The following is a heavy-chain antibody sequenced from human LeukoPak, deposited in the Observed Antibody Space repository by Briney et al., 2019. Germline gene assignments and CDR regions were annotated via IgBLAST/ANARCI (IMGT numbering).Heavy chain of an antibody. CDR2: ISPVSSYT. J-gene: IGHJ6*02. V-gene: IGHV3-21*01. Sequence: GGSLRLSCLASGFSFNSYTMNWVREAPGKGLEWVSTISPVSSYTWYAESVKGRFTISRDNPKNSLYMQMDSLRAEDTAVYYCVRDVSRRIGMDVWGQGTTVTVSS. CDR3: VRDVSRRIGMDV. CDR1: GFSFNSYT. D-gene: IGHD2/OR15-2a*01.